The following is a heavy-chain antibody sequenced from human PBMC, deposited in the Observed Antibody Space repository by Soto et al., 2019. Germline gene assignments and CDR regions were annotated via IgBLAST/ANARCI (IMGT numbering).Heavy chain of an antibody. V-gene: IGHV1-69*13. D-gene: IGHD3-3*01. J-gene: IGHJ6*02. CDR3: ARPGGDFWSGYAPNYYYGMDV. CDR2: IIPIFGTA. CDR1: GGTFSSYA. Sequence: SVKVSCKASGGTFSSYAISWVRRAPGQGLEWMGGIIPIFGTANYAQKFQGRVTITADESTSTAYMELSSLRSEDTAVYYCARPGGDFWSGYAPNYYYGMDVWGQGTTVTVSS.